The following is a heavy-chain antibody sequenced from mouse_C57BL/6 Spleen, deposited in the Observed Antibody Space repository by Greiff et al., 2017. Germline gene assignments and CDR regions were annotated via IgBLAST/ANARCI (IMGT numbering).Heavy chain of an antibody. CDR3: ARMELTGPYYFDY. D-gene: IGHD4-1*01. Sequence: EVKVVESGGGLVQPGGSLKLSCAASGFTFSDYYMYWVRQTPEKRLEWVAYISNGGGSTYYPDTVKGRFTISRDNAKNTLYLQMSRLKSEDTAMYYCARMELTGPYYFDYWGQGTTLTVSS. J-gene: IGHJ2*01. CDR1: GFTFSDYY. CDR2: ISNGGGST. V-gene: IGHV5-12*01.